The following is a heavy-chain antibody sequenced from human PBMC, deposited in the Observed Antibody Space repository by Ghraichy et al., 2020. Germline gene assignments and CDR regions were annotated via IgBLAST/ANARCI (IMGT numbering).Heavy chain of an antibody. V-gene: IGHV3-15*01. CDR1: GFTFSDAW. Sequence: GGSLRLSCTASGFTFSDAWMTWVRQAPGKGLEWVGRIRSKTDGGTTDYGATVKGRFTISRDDSKNTLYLQLNSLKTEDTAVYYCARLGAFDYWGQGTMVTVSS. D-gene: IGHD3-9*01. CDR2: IRSKTDGGTT. J-gene: IGHJ4*02. CDR3: ARLGAFDY.